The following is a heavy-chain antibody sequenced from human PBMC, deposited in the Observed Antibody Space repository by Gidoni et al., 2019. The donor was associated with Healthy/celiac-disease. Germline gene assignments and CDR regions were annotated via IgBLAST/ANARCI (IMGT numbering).Heavy chain of an antibody. CDR1: FSSYA. D-gene: IGHD1-26*01. Sequence: FSSYAMHWVRQAPGKGLEWVAIISYDGSNKYHADSVKGRFTISRDNSKNTLYLQMNSLRAEDTAVYYCARDRIVGAVVSTLRYWGQGTLVTVSS. J-gene: IGHJ4*02. V-gene: IGHV3-30-3*01. CDR2: ISYDGSNK. CDR3: ARDRIVGAVVSTLRY.